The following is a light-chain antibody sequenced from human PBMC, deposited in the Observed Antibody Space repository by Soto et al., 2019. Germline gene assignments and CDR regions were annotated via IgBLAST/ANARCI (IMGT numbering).Light chain of an antibody. J-gene: IGKJ1*01. CDR1: QDIRTD. CDR2: GTS. CDR3: LQDNSYPRT. Sequence: DIQMTQSPSSLSASVGDRLTITCRASQDIRTDLVWFQQKPGKAPKRLTYGTSTLQSGVPSRFSGSGSGTEFTLTISSLQPEDFATYYCLQDNSYPRTFGQGTKVDIK. V-gene: IGKV1-17*01.